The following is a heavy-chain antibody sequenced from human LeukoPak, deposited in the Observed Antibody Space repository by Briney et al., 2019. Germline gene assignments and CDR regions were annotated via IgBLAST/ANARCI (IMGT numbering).Heavy chain of an antibody. Sequence: SETLSLTCTVSGGSISSSSYYWGWIRQPPGKGLEWIGSIYYSGSTYYNPSLESRVTISVDTSKNQFSLKLSSVTAADTAVYYCASRYYYDSSGYFFDYWGQGTLVTVSS. CDR2: IYYSGST. D-gene: IGHD3-22*01. J-gene: IGHJ4*02. CDR1: GGSISSSSYY. CDR3: ASRYYYDSSGYFFDY. V-gene: IGHV4-39*01.